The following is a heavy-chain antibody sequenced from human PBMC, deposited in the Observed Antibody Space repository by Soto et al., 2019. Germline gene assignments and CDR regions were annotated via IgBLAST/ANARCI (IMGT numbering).Heavy chain of an antibody. Sequence: PVGSLRLSCAASGFTFSSYGMHWVRQAPGKGLEWVAVIWYDGSNKYYADSVKGRFTISRDNSKNTLYLQMNSLRAEDTAVYYCARELYSSSWCYYYYGMDVWGQGTTVTVSS. J-gene: IGHJ6*02. V-gene: IGHV3-33*01. CDR2: IWYDGSNK. CDR1: GFTFSSYG. CDR3: ARELYSSSWCYYYYGMDV. D-gene: IGHD6-13*01.